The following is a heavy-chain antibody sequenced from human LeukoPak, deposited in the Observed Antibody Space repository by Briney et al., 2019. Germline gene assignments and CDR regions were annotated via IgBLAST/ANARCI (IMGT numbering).Heavy chain of an antibody. J-gene: IGHJ4*02. V-gene: IGHV3-53*01. D-gene: IGHD3-10*01. CDR3: ARDSLSGDY. CDR2: IYSGGST. Sequence: PGGSLRLSYASSGFTVSSNYMSWVRQAPGKGLEWVSVIYSGGSTYYADSVKGRFTISRDNSKNTLYLQMNSLRAEDTAVYYCARDSLSGDYWGQGTLVTVSS. CDR1: GFTVSSNY.